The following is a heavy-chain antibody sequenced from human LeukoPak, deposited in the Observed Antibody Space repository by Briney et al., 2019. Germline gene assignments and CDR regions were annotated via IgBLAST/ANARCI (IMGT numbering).Heavy chain of an antibody. V-gene: IGHV3-30*03. CDR1: GFTFSSYG. J-gene: IGHJ4*02. CDR2: ISYDGSSK. Sequence: GGSLRLSCAASGFTFSSYGMHWVRQAPGKGLEWVAVISYDGSSKYYADSVKGRLTISRDNSKNTLYLQMNSLRAEDTAVYYCARHTSGNLQPFDYWGQGSLVTVSS. CDR3: ARHTSGNLQPFDY. D-gene: IGHD4-23*01.